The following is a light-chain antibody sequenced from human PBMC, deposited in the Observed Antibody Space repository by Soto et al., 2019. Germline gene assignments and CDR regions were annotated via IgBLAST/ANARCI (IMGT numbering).Light chain of an antibody. V-gene: IGLV1-40*01. CDR2: GNS. CDR1: SSKIGAGYD. Sequence: QSVLTQPPSVSGAPGQRVTISCTGSSSKIGAGYDVHWYQQLPGTAPKLLIYGNSNRPSGVPDRFSGSKSGTSASLAITGLQAEDEADYYCQSYDSSWGVFGGGTKLTVL. J-gene: IGLJ2*01. CDR3: QSYDSSWGV.